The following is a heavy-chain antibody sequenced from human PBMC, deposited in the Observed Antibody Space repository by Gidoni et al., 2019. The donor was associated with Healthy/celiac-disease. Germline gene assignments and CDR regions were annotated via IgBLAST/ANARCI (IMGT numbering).Heavy chain of an antibody. CDR1: GFPFSSYA. Sequence: EVQLLESGGGLVQPGGSLRLSCAASGFPFSSYAMSCVRQAPGKGLEWVSAISGSGGSTYYADSVKGRFTISRDNSKNTLYLQMNSLRAEDTAVYYCAKDWGPSGWYDYWGQGTLVTVSS. J-gene: IGHJ4*02. D-gene: IGHD6-19*01. CDR2: ISGSGGST. V-gene: IGHV3-23*01. CDR3: AKDWGPSGWYDY.